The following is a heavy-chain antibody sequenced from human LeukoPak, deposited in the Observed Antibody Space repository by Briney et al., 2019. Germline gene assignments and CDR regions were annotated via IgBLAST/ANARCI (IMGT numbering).Heavy chain of an antibody. J-gene: IGHJ3*02. CDR3: AKDISGWYGSFAFDI. Sequence: GGSLRLSCVVSGFPLNLFAVTWVRQAPGKGLEWVSFISASASTTHYADSVKGRFTISRDNSKNTLYLQMNSLRAEDTAVYYCAKDISGWYGSFAFDIWGQGTMVTVSS. V-gene: IGHV3-23*01. D-gene: IGHD6-19*01. CDR2: ISASASTT. CDR1: GFPLNLFA.